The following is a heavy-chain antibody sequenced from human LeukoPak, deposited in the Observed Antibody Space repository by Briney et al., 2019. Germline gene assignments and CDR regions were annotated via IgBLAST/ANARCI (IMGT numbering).Heavy chain of an antibody. Sequence: GESLKISCKGSGYSFTSYWIGWVRQMPGKGLEWMGIIYPGDSDTRYSPSFQGQVTISADKSISTAYLQWTRLKASDTAMYYCATTFRQLLNDAFDIWGQGTMVTVSS. V-gene: IGHV5-51*01. J-gene: IGHJ3*02. CDR1: GYSFTSYW. CDR3: ATTFRQLLNDAFDI. D-gene: IGHD2-2*01. CDR2: IYPGDSDT.